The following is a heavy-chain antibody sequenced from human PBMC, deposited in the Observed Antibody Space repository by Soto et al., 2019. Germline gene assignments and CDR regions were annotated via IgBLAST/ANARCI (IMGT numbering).Heavy chain of an antibody. CDR1: GVTFNSYA. J-gene: IGHJ6*02. D-gene: IGHD3-10*01. V-gene: IGHV3-23*01. CDR3: ARGDRGGSGSPASYYYSGLEV. CDR2: VSAGGDMT. Sequence: DVHVLEAGGDLVQPGGSLRLSCAASGVTFNSYAMSWVRQAPGKGLEWVSSVSAGGDMTYYSDSVKGRFTISRDNSNNALFLQMNSLRIEDTALYYCARGDRGGSGSPASYYYSGLEVWGHGPTVTVS.